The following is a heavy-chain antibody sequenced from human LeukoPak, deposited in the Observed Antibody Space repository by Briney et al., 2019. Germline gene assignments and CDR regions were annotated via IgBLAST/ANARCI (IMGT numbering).Heavy chain of an antibody. Sequence: PGGSLRLSCAASGITVSSTYMSWVRQAPGQGLEWVSVIYIGGSTSYADSVRGRFTISGDNSNDTLYLQMNSLRGEHTAVYYCARDLGAWGDSSWYSSWGQGTLVTVSS. V-gene: IGHV3-53*01. CDR2: IYIGGST. D-gene: IGHD6-13*01. J-gene: IGHJ5*02. CDR1: GITVSSTY. CDR3: ARDLGAWGDSSWYSS.